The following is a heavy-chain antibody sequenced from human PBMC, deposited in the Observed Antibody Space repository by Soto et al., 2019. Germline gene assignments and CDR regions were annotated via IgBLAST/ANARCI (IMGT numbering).Heavy chain of an antibody. CDR3: AKEGSRWQQLAWGPFDY. CDR1: GFTFSSYG. J-gene: IGHJ4*02. V-gene: IGHV3-30*18. D-gene: IGHD6-13*01. CDR2: ISYDGSNK. Sequence: QVQLVESGGGVVQPGRSLRLSCAASGFTFSSYGMHWVRQAPGKGLEWVAVISYDGSNKYYADSVKGRFTISRDNSKNTLYRQMNSLRAEDTAVYYCAKEGSRWQQLAWGPFDYWGQGTLVTVSS.